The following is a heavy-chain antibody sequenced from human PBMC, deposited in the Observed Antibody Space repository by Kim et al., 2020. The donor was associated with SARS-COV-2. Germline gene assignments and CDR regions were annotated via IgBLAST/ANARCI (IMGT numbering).Heavy chain of an antibody. D-gene: IGHD1-26*01. CDR1: GYTFTSYY. V-gene: IGHV1-46*01. CDR3: ARDLSRFVDLWGIVGASPLSNGMDV. Sequence: ASVKVSCKASGYTFTSYYMHWVRQAPGQGLEWMGIINPSGGSTSYAQKFQGRVTMTRDTSTSTVYMELSSLRSEDTAVYYWARDLSRFVDLWGIVGASPLSNGMDVWSQGTTVTVSS. J-gene: IGHJ6*02. CDR2: INPSGGST.